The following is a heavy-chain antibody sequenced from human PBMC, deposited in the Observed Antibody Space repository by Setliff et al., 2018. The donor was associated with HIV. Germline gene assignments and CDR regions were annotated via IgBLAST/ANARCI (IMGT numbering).Heavy chain of an antibody. V-gene: IGHV4-39*07. CDR2: VFYSGST. J-gene: IGHJ5*02. D-gene: IGHD5-12*01. CDR3: ARTWWLRSNWFDP. Sequence: ASETLSLTCAVSGVTFSSNNYYWGWIRQPPGKGLEWIGTVFYSGSTSYSPPLKSRVTISVDTSKNQFSLKLKSVTAADTAVYYCARTWWLRSNWFDPWGQGTLVTVSS. CDR1: GVTFSSNNYY.